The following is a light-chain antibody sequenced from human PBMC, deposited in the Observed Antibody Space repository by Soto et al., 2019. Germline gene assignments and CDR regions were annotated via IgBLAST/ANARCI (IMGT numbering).Light chain of an antibody. Sequence: QSALTQPASVSGSPGQSITISCTGTSSDVGRYNYVSWYQQHPGKAPKLMIFEVTHRPSGVSDRFAGSKSGNTASLTISGLQAEDEDDYFGSSYTGTTTRYVFGPGTKLTVL. CDR3: SSYTGTTTRYV. CDR1: SSDVGRYNY. J-gene: IGLJ1*01. V-gene: IGLV2-14*01. CDR2: EVT.